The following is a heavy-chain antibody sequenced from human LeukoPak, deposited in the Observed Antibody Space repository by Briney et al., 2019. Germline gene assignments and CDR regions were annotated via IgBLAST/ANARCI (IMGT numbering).Heavy chain of an antibody. D-gene: IGHD3-16*02. V-gene: IGHV1-46*01. J-gene: IGHJ4*02. CDR1: GYTFSRYY. Sequence: GSVKVSCKASGYTFSRYYMHWVRQAPGQRPEWMGIINPSGVRTSYAQKFQGRVTMTRDTSTSTVYMELSSLRSEDTAVYYCARTSPYYDYVWGSYRPYYFDYCGQGTLVTVSS. CDR2: INPSGVRT. CDR3: ARTSPYYDYVWGSYRPYYFDY.